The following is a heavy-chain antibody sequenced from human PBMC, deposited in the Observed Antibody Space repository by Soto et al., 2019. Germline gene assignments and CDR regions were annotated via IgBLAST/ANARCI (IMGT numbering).Heavy chain of an antibody. CDR1: GFTFSSYW. D-gene: IGHD5-12*01. J-gene: IGHJ3*02. V-gene: IGHV3-74*01. CDR2: INSDGSST. CDR3: ARDRSGWLQPHAFDI. Sequence: EVQLVESGGGLVQPGGSLRLSCAASGFTFSSYWMHWVRQAPGKGLVWVSRINSDGSSTSYADSVKGRFTISRDNAKNTLYLQMNSLRAEDTAVYYCARDRSGWLQPHAFDIWGQGTMVTVSS.